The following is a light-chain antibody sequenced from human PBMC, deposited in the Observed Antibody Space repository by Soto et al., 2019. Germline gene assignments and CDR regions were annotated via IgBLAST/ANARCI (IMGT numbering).Light chain of an antibody. CDR2: GAS. V-gene: IGKV3-11*01. J-gene: IGKJ1*01. CDR3: QQRSNWPRT. CDR1: QSVSSY. Sequence: EIVLTQSPATLSLSPGERATLSCRASQSVSSYLAWYQQKPGQAPRLLIYGASSRATGIPDRFSGSGSGTDFTLTISSLKSEDFAVYYCQQRSNWPRTFGQGTKVDIK.